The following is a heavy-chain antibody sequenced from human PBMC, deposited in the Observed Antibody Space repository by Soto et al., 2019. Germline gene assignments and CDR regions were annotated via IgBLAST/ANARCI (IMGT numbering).Heavy chain of an antibody. CDR1: GASISSTYW. Sequence: QLRESGPGLVKPSGTLSLTCFVSGASISSTYWWSWVRQTPGKRLEWIGRIYHTGTTSYNPSLKNRVTISLDKSNNQFSLRLTSMTAADTVVYYCATLPPRIVVVMTDLPTWGQGTLVTVSS. CDR2: IYHTGTT. D-gene: IGHD2-15*01. CDR3: ATLPPRIVVVMTDLPT. V-gene: IGHV4-4*02. J-gene: IGHJ5*02.